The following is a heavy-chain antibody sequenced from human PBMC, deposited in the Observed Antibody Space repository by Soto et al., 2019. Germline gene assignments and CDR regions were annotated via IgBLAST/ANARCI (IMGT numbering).Heavy chain of an antibody. D-gene: IGHD2-15*01. J-gene: IGHJ5*02. V-gene: IGHV1-69*13. CDR1: GGTFSSYA. CDR2: IIPIFGTA. Sequence: GASVKVSCKASGGTFSSYAISWVRQAPGQGLEWMGGIIPIFGTANYAQKFQGRVTITADESTSTAYMELSSLRSEDTAVYYCARENFCGGGSRPDPNTCFNPGGQETLVTVPS. CDR3: ARENFCGGGSRPDPNTCFNP.